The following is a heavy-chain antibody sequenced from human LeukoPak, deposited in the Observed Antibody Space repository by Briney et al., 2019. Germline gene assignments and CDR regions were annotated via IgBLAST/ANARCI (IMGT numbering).Heavy chain of an antibody. CDR2: ISAYNGNT. V-gene: IGHV1-18*01. Sequence: ASVKVSCKASGFTFTSYGISWVRQAPGQGLEWMGWISAYNGNTNYAQKLQVRVTMTTDTSTSTAYMELRSLRSDDTAVYYCAREDYYDNSTYYPDYWGQGTLVTVSS. J-gene: IGHJ4*02. CDR3: AREDYYDNSTYYPDY. CDR1: GFTFTSYG. D-gene: IGHD3-22*01.